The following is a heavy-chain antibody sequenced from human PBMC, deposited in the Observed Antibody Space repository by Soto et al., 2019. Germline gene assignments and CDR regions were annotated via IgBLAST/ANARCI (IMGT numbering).Heavy chain of an antibody. V-gene: IGHV3-11*01. Sequence: QVQLVESGGGLVEPGGSLRLSCAASGFSFSDYYMSWIRQAPGKGLEWVAYMSSSGDYINYGVSVKGRFTISRDNARNSLFLQMNSRRAEDTAVYYCARGGPRGSSKGSLFNYWGQGTLVTVSS. CDR1: GFSFSDYY. D-gene: IGHD1-26*01. CDR3: ARGGPRGSSKGSLFNY. J-gene: IGHJ4*02. CDR2: MSSSGDYI.